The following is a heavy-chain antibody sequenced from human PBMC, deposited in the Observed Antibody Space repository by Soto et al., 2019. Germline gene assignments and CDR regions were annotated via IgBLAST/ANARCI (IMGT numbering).Heavy chain of an antibody. D-gene: IGHD5-12*01. CDR3: ARADSGYAHGYYYYGMDV. J-gene: IGHJ6*02. CDR1: GFTFSSYS. V-gene: IGHV3-48*01. CDR2: ISSSSSTI. Sequence: HPGVSLRLSYAASGFTFSSYSMNWVRQAPGKGLEWVSYISSSSSTIYYADSVKGRFTISRDNAKNSLYLQMNSLRAEDTAVYYCARADSGYAHGYYYYGMDVWGQGTTVTGSS.